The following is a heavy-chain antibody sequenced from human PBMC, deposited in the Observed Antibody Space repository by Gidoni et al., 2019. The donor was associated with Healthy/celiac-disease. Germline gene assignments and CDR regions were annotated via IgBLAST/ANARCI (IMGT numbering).Heavy chain of an antibody. J-gene: IGHJ5*02. D-gene: IGHD3-10*01. Sequence: QVQLVASGGGVVQPGRSLRLSCAASGFTFSSYGMHWVRQAPGKGLEWVAVIWYDGSNKYYADSVKGRFTISRDNYKNTLYLQMNSLRAEDTAVYYCARGHYYGSGSYFNWFDPWGQGTLVTVSS. CDR1: GFTFSSYG. CDR3: ARGHYYGSGSYFNWFDP. CDR2: IWYDGSNK. V-gene: IGHV3-33*01.